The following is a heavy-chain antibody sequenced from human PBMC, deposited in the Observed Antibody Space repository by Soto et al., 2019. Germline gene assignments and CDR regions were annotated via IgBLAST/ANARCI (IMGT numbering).Heavy chain of an antibody. Sequence: ASVKVSCKASGGTFSSYAISWVRQAPGQGLEWMGGIIPIFGTANCAQKFQGRVTITADESTSTAYMELSSLRSEDTAVYYCARPVYYYDSSGYYSYAFDIWGQGTMVTVSS. J-gene: IGHJ3*02. CDR3: ARPVYYYDSSGYYSYAFDI. CDR2: IIPIFGTA. V-gene: IGHV1-69*13. CDR1: GGTFSSYA. D-gene: IGHD3-22*01.